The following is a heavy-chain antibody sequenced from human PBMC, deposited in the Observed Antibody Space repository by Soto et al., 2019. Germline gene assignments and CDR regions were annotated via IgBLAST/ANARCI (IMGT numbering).Heavy chain of an antibody. CDR1: GYTFTSYG. J-gene: IGHJ6*02. CDR2: ISAYNGNT. V-gene: IGHV1-18*01. CDR3: ARAWGGYDSYYGGKYYYYDMDV. Sequence: QVQLVQSGAEVKKPGASVKVSCNASGYTFTSYGISWMRQAPGQGLEWMGWISAYNGNTNYAQKLQGRVTMTTDTSTSTAYMELRSLRSDDTAVYYCARAWGGYDSYYGGKYYYYDMDVWGQGTTVTVSS. D-gene: IGHD5-12*01.